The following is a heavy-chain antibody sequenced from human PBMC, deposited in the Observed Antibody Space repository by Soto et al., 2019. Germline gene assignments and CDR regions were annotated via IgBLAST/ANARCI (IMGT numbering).Heavy chain of an antibody. J-gene: IGHJ4*02. Sequence: LRLSCAASGFSFSDYAMSWVRQAPGKGLEWVSVISESGGSTHYADPVRGRFTVSRDNSKNSLSLRMNSLRDEDTAVYFCAKRSPYSSGWYSPIFDYWGQGALVTVSS. D-gene: IGHD6-13*01. CDR3: AKRSPYSSGWYSPIFDY. CDR1: GFSFSDYA. CDR2: ISESGGST. V-gene: IGHV3-23*01.